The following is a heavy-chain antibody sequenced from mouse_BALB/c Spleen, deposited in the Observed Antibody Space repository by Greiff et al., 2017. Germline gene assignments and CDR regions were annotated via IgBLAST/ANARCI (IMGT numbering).Heavy chain of an antibody. CDR1: GYTFTDYN. V-gene: IGHV1S29*02. CDR2: IYPYNGGT. Sequence: EVKVVESGPELVKPGASVKISCKASGYTFTDYNMHWVKQSHGKSLEWIGYIYPYNGGTGYNQKFKSKATLTVDNSSSTAYMELRSLTSEDSAVYYCATGGPWFAYWGQGTLVTVSA. CDR3: ATGGPWFAY. D-gene: IGHD3-3*01. J-gene: IGHJ3*01.